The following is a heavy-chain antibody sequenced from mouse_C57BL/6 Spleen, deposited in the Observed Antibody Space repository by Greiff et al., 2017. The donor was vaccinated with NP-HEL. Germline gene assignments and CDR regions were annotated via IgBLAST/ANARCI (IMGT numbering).Heavy chain of an antibody. CDR2: FYAGSGSI. V-gene: IGHV1-62-2*01. D-gene: IGHD1-1*01. J-gene: IGHJ2*01. Sequence: VKLQQSGAELVKPGASVTLSCKASGYTFTEYTIHWVKQRSGQGLEWIGWFYAGSGSIKYNEKFKDKATLTADKSSSTVYMELSRLTSEDSAVYFCARHGTTVVALDYFDDWGQGTTLTVSS. CDR3: ARHGTTVVALDYFDD. CDR1: GYTFTEYT.